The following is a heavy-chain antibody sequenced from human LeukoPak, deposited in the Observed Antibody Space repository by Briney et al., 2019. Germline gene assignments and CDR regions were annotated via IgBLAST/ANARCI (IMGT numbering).Heavy chain of an antibody. CDR2: IYTSGST. CDR3: ARDLIMITFGGGDWAFDI. D-gene: IGHD3-16*01. J-gene: IGHJ3*02. CDR1: GGSISSYY. V-gene: IGHV4-4*07. Sequence: SETLSLTCTVSGGSISSYYWSWIRQPAGKGLEWIGRIYTSGSTNYNPSLKSRVTMSVDTSKNQFSLKLSSVTAADTAVYYCARDLIMITFGGGDWAFDIWGQGTMVTVSS.